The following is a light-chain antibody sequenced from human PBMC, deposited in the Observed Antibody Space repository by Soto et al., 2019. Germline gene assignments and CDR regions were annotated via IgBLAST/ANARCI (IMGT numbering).Light chain of an antibody. CDR1: QSISSY. J-gene: IGKJ5*01. V-gene: IGKV1-39*01. CDR3: QQSYSTYPIT. Sequence: RMYHSASSLSATEGDRVTITCRASQSISSYLNWYQQKPGKAPKLLIYAASSLQSGVPSRFSGSGSGTDFTLTISSLQPEDFATYYCQQSYSTYPITSCQVTLLAIK. CDR2: AAS.